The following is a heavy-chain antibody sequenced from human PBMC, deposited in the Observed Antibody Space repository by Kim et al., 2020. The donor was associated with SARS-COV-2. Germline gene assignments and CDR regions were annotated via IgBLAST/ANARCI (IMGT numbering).Heavy chain of an antibody. J-gene: IGHJ4*02. V-gene: IGHV3-23*01. CDR3: AKAGGSNSYGNYYFDF. D-gene: IGHD5-12*01. Sequence: DAVKGRFTIPKDNSKDTLYLQMTTLRAEDTAVYYCAKAGGSNSYGNYYFDFWGQGTLVTVSS.